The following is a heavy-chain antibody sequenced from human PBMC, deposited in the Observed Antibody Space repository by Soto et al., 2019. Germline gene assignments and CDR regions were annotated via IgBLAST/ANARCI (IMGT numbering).Heavy chain of an antibody. V-gene: IGHV1-69*13. J-gene: IGHJ4*02. D-gene: IGHD3-10*01. CDR2: IIPIFGTA. CDR1: GGTFSSYA. Sequence: GASVKVSCKASGGTFSSYAISWVRQAPGQGLEWMGGIIPIFGTANYAQKFQGRVTITADESTSTAYMELSSLRSEDTAVYYGAREGSGYSSLFDYWGQGTLVTVSS. CDR3: AREGSGYSSLFDY.